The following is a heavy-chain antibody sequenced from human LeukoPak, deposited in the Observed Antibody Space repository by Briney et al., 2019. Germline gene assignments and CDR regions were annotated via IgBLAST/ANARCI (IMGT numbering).Heavy chain of an antibody. V-gene: IGHV3-30*02. CDR3: AKGGNYNTYYYYMDV. CDR1: GFTFSLSD. CDR2: IRCDGSNK. Sequence: GRSLRLSCVASGFTFSLSDMNRVRQAPVKGLEWVAIIRCDGSNKYCADSVKGRFTISRDNSKNTLYLQMNSLRAEDTAVYYCAKGGNYNTYYYYMDVWGKGTTVTVSS. J-gene: IGHJ6*03. D-gene: IGHD5-24*01.